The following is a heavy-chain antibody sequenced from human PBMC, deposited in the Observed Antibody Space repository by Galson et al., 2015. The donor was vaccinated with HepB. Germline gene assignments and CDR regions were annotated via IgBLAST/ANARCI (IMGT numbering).Heavy chain of an antibody. CDR2: IWYDGSNK. J-gene: IGHJ6*02. D-gene: IGHD6-6*01. Sequence: SLRLSCAASGFTFSSYGMHWVRQAPGKGLEWVAVIWYDGSNKYYADSVKGRFTISRDNSKNTLYLQMNSLRAEDTAVYYCARDLGGAARVYYYYGMDVWGQGTTVTVSS. CDR3: ARDLGGAARVYYYYGMDV. V-gene: IGHV3-33*01. CDR1: GFTFSSYG.